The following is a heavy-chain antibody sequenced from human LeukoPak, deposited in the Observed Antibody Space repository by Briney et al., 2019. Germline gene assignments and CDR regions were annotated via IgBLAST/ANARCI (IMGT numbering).Heavy chain of an antibody. CDR1: GGSISSSSYY. J-gene: IGHJ4*02. Sequence: PSETLSLTCTVSGGSISSSSYYWGWIRQPPGEGLEWIGSIYYSGSTYCNPSLKSRVTISGDTSKKQFSLKLSSVTAADTAVYYCARQASSGSYYDDYWGQGTLVTVSS. CDR2: IYYSGST. CDR3: ARQASSGSYYDDY. D-gene: IGHD3-10*01. V-gene: IGHV4-39*01.